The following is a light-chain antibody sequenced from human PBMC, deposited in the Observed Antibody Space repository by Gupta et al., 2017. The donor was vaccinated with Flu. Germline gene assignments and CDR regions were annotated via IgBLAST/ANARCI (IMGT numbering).Light chain of an antibody. CDR2: EVS. Sequence: QSALTQPASVSGSPGQSITISCTGTSSDVGGYKYVSWYQQHPGRAPKLMIYEVSNRPSGVSDRFSASKSGNTASLTISGLRTEDEADYYCSSYTSSNTQVFGGGTKLTVL. CDR3: SSYTSSNTQV. CDR1: SSDVGGYKY. V-gene: IGLV2-14*01. J-gene: IGLJ2*01.